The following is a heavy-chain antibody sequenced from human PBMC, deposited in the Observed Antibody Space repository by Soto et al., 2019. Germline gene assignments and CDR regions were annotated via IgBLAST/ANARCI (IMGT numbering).Heavy chain of an antibody. CDR1: GYTFTGYY. D-gene: IGHD3-3*01. Sequence: ASVKVSCKASGYTFTGYYMHWVRQAPGQGLEWMGWINPNSGGTNYAQKYQGWVTMTRDTSISTAYMELSRLRSDDTVVYYCARVGITIFGVVITRYYYFDYWGQGTLVTVSS. CDR3: ARVGITIFGVVITRYYYFDY. V-gene: IGHV1-2*04. J-gene: IGHJ4*02. CDR2: INPNSGGT.